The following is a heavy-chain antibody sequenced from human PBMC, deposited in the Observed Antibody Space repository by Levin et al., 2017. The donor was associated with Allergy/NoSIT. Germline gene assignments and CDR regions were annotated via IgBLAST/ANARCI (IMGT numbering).Heavy chain of an antibody. D-gene: IGHD4-17*01. CDR2: MNPNNGDT. CDR3: VRGRNDYADDGLFPLLSY. CDR1: GYTFTSYD. J-gene: IGHJ4*02. V-gene: IGHV1-8*01. Sequence: GASVKVSCKASGYTFTSYDLNWVRQATGQGLEWMGWMNPNNGDTGHAQKFRGRVTMTRDTSISTAYMELSSLRSEDTAIYYCVRGRNDYADDGLFPLLSYWGQGTVVTVSS.